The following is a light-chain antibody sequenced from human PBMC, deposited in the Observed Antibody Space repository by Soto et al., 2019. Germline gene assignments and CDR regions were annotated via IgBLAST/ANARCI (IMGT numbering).Light chain of an antibody. V-gene: IGLV1-40*01. CDR2: GNS. J-gene: IGLJ1*01. CDR3: QSYDSSLSGYV. CDR1: PSTMGAGYD. Sequence: QSVLTQPPSVSGPPGRRFPIPSPGAPSTMGAGYDVHGYQQLPGTAPKLLIYGNSNRPSGVPDRFSGSKSGTSASLAITGLQAEDEADYYCQSYDSSLSGYVFGTGTKLTVL.